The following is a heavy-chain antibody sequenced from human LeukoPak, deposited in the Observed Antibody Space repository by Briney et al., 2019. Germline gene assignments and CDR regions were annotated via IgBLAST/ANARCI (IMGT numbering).Heavy chain of an antibody. CDR2: IKEDGSEK. D-gene: IGHD1-26*01. Sequence: GRSLRLSCAASGFTFGDYWMSWVRHVPGKGLEWVANIKEDGSEKFYVDSVKGRFTISRDNTESSLSLQMDSLRVEDTAVYFCSRGGAINGYYVYWGQGTLVTVSS. CDR1: GFTFGDYW. V-gene: IGHV3-7*01. J-gene: IGHJ4*02. CDR3: SRGGAINGYYVY.